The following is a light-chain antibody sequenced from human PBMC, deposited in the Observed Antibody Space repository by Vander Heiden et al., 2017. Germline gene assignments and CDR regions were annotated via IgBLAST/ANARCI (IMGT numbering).Light chain of an antibody. CDR2: QDS. V-gene: IGLV3-1*01. CDR1: KLGDKY. CDR3: QAWDSSTVV. Sequence: SYELTQPHSVSVSPGKTASITCSGDKLGDKYACWYQQKPGQSPVLVIYQDSKRPSGIPERFSGSNSGNTATLTISGTQAMDEADYYCQAWDSSTVVFGGGTKLTVL. J-gene: IGLJ2*01.